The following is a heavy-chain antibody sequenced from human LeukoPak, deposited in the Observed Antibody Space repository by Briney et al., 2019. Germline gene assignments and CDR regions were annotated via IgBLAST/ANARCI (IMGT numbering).Heavy chain of an antibody. V-gene: IGHV3-23*01. CDR1: GFTFSSHT. D-gene: IGHD2-15*01. Sequence: GGSLRLSCAASGFTFSSHTTSWVRQAPGKGLEWVSCIVGSGESTYYVDSVKGRFTISRDNSKNTLYLQMNSLRAEDTAVYYCTPDPFASWGQGTLVTVSS. CDR2: IVGSGEST. CDR3: TPDPFAS. J-gene: IGHJ4*02.